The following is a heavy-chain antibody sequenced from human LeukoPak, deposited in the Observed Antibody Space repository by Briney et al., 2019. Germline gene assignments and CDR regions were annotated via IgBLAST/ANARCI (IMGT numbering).Heavy chain of an antibody. CDR3: AKGDYGDGPPDY. J-gene: IGHJ4*02. CDR2: ISYDGSNK. Sequence: GGSLRLSCAASGFTFSSYGMHWVRQAPGKGLEWVAVISYDGSNKYYADSVKGRFTISRGNSKNTLYLQMNSLRAEDTAVYYCAKGDYGDGPPDYWGQGTLVTVSS. V-gene: IGHV3-30*18. D-gene: IGHD4-17*01. CDR1: GFTFSSYG.